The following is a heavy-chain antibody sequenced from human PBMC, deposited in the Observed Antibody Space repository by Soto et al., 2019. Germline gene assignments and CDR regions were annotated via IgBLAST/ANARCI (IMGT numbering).Heavy chain of an antibody. CDR2: IKDKTDGGTT. Sequence: GSLRLSCTASGFTFSNMWMSWVRQAPGKGLEWVGRIKDKTDGGTTDYAAPVKGRFAISRDDSKSRLYLQMNSLKTDDTAVYYCTTGHYWGQGTLVTVSS. V-gene: IGHV3-15*01. CDR1: GFTFSNMW. CDR3: TTGHY. J-gene: IGHJ4*02.